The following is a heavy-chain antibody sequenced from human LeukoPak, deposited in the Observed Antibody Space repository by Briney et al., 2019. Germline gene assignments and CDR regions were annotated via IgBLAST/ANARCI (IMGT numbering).Heavy chain of an antibody. Sequence: GGSLRLSCAASVFTLSSYWMTWARQAPWKGLEWVASINHNGNVNYYVDSVKGRFTISRDNAKNSLYLQMSNLRAEDTAVYFCARGGGLDVWGQGATVTVSS. J-gene: IGHJ6*02. V-gene: IGHV3-7*03. CDR2: INHNGNVN. D-gene: IGHD3-16*01. CDR3: ARGGGLDV. CDR1: VFTLSSYW.